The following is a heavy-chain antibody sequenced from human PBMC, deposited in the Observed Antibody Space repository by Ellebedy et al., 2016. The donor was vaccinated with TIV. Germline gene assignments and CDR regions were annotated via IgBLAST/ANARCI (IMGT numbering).Heavy chain of an antibody. CDR3: ARKEWRGAYYYMDV. Sequence: SETLSLXXTVSGGSIDSYYWHWIRQPPGKGLEWIGDIFFSGTTNYNPSLKSRVTISVDTSKNQFSLKLTSATAADTGVYYCARKEWRGAYYYMDVWGKGTTVTVSS. J-gene: IGHJ6*03. D-gene: IGHD3-3*01. V-gene: IGHV4-59*01. CDR2: IFFSGTT. CDR1: GGSIDSYY.